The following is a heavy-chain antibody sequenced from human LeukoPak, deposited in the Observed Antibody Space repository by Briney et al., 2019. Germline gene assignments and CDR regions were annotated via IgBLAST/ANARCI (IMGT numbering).Heavy chain of an antibody. CDR2: ISYSGST. Sequence: SETLSLTCTVSGGSIGSYYWSWIRQPPGKGLEWIGYISYSGSTNYNPSLKSRVTISVDTSKTQFSLKLSSVTAADTAVYFCARSVRRYDAFDIWGQGTMVTVSS. D-gene: IGHD3-9*01. CDR3: ARSVRRYDAFDI. V-gene: IGHV4-59*08. CDR1: GGSIGSYY. J-gene: IGHJ3*02.